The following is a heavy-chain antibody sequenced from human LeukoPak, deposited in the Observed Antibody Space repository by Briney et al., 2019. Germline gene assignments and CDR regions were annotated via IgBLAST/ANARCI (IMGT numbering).Heavy chain of an antibody. V-gene: IGHV4-59*01. D-gene: IGHD1-26*01. J-gene: IGHJ4*02. CDR1: GGSISSYY. CDR2: IYYSGST. CDR3: ARELLRVFDY. Sequence: LETLSLTCTVSGGSISSYYWSWIRQPPGKGLEWIGYIYYSGSTNYNPSLKSRVTISVDTSKNQFSLKLSSVTAADTAVYYCARELLRVFDYWGQGTLVTVSS.